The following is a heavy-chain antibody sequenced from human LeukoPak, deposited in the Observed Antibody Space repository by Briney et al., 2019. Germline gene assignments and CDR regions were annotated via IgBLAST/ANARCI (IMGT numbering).Heavy chain of an antibody. D-gene: IGHD3-22*01. J-gene: IGHJ1*01. CDR1: GFTFSSYW. V-gene: IGHV3-74*01. CDR2: IKSDGST. Sequence: GGSLRLSCAASGFTFSSYWMHWVRQAPGKGLVWVSRIKSDGSTRYADSVKGRFTISRDNAKNTVSLQMNSLRTEDTGVYYCARAPSEIGGYYPEYFRHWGQGTLVTVSS. CDR3: ARAPSEIGGYYPEYFRH.